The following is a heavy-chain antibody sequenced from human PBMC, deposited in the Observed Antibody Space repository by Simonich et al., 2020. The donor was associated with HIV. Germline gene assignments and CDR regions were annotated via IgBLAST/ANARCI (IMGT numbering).Heavy chain of an antibody. J-gene: IGHJ4*02. D-gene: IGHD2-15*01. CDR2: ISSSGSPI. Sequence: CAASGFTFSIYEMNWVRQAPGKGLEWVSYISSSGSPIYYADSVKGRFTISRDKAKNSLYLQMNSLRAEDTAVYYCATLGYCSGGSCSYFDYWGQGTLVIVSS. CDR1: GFTFSIYE. V-gene: IGHV3-48*03. CDR3: ATLGYCSGGSCSYFDY.